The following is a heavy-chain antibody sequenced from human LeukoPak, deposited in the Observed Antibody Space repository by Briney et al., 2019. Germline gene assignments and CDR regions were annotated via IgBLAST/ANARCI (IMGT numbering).Heavy chain of an antibody. CDR3: AIGYCSGGGCYTAEYLPH. Sequence: GASVKVSCKASGYTFTNFEINWVRQVAGQGLEWMGWMRPNSGETVNVQKFQGRVTMTRDISTSTAYMELTGLRSDDTAVYFCAIGYCSGGGCYTAEYLPHWGQGTLVTVSS. D-gene: IGHD2-15*01. V-gene: IGHV1-8*02. J-gene: IGHJ1*01. CDR2: MRPNSGET. CDR1: GYTFTNFE.